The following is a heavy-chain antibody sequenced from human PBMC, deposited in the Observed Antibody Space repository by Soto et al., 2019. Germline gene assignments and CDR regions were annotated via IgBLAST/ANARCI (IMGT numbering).Heavy chain of an antibody. CDR2: IYPGDSDA. J-gene: IGHJ4*02. CDR1: GYIFTDYW. D-gene: IGHD3-9*01. CDR3: ARQADYNILTGYFYYFDY. V-gene: IGHV5-51*01. Sequence: PGESLKISCNSSGYIFTDYWIGWGRQMPGKGLEWMGIIYPGDSDARYSPSFQGQVTISVDTSINTAFLRWNSLTASDTAMYYCARQADYNILTGYFYYFDYWGQGSLVTVSS.